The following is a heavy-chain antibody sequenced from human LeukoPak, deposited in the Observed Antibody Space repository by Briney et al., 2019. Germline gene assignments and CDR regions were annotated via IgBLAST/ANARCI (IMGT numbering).Heavy chain of an antibody. CDR2: ISSSSSTI. D-gene: IGHD6-13*01. Sequence: GGSLRLSCAASGFTFSSYSMNWVRQAPGKGLEWVSYISSSSSTIYYADSVKGRFTISRDNAKNSLYLQMNSLRAEDTAVYYCARDSSSLPGAFDIWGQGTMVTVSS. CDR3: ARDSSSLPGAFDI. J-gene: IGHJ3*02. V-gene: IGHV3-48*04. CDR1: GFTFSSYS.